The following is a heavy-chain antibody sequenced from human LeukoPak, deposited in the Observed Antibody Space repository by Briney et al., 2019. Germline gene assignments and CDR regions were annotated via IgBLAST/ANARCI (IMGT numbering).Heavy chain of an antibody. CDR2: IYHSGST. V-gene: IGHV4-38-2*01. D-gene: IGHD3-10*01. J-gene: IGHJ4*02. Sequence: SETLSLTCGVSGYSISSGYYWGWIRQPPGKGLDWIGTIYHSGSTFYNPSLKSRVTISVDTSKNQFSLKLSSVTAADTAVYYCGRVYGSGSRYFDYWGQGTLVTVSS. CDR3: GRVYGSGSRYFDY. CDR1: GYSISSGYY.